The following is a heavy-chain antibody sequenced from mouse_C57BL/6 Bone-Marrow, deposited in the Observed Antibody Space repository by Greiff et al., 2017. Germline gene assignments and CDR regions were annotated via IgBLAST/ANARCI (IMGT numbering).Heavy chain of an antibody. CDR3: ASRWGAMDY. CDR1: GYSFTGYY. CDR2: INPSTGGT. Sequence: EVQLQQSGPELVKPGASVKISCKASGYSFTGYYMNWVKQSPEKSLEWIGEINPSTGGTTYNQKFKAKATLTVDKSSSTAYMQLKSLTSEDSAVYYCASRWGAMDYWGQGTSVTVSS. J-gene: IGHJ4*01. V-gene: IGHV1-42*01.